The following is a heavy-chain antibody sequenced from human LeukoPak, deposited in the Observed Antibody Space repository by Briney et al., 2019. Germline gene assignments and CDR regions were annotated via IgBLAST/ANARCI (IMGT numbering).Heavy chain of an antibody. D-gene: IGHD6-13*01. J-gene: IGHJ4*02. Sequence: GASLKISCKGSGSIFTSYWVGWVRQLPGKGLEWMGIIYPGDSDTRYSPSFQGQVTISADKSISTAYLQWSSLKASDTARYYCARSAGRRYSSSWYETYYFDYWGQGTLVTVSS. CDR2: IYPGDSDT. CDR3: ARSAGRRYSSSWYETYYFDY. CDR1: GSIFTSYW. V-gene: IGHV5-51*01.